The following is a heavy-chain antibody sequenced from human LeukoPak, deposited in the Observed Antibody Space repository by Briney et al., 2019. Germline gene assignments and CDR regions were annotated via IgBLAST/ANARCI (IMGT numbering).Heavy chain of an antibody. J-gene: IGHJ4*02. CDR1: GFTVSSNY. CDR3: ARETGTYYFDY. D-gene: IGHD1-1*01. CDR2: IYSGGDT. Sequence: GGSLRLSCAASGFTVSSNYMSWVRQAPGKGLEWVSVIYSGGDTYYPDSVKGRFTISRDNSKNTLYLQMNSLRAEDTAVYYCARETGTYYFDYWGQGTLVTVSS. V-gene: IGHV3-53*01.